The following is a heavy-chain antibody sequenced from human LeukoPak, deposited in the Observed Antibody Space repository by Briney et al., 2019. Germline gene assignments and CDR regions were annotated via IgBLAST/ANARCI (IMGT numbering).Heavy chain of an antibody. CDR3: ARLPGRVVVVAADYYYYYMDV. CDR1: GDSIRTSGSY. Sequence: PSETLSLTCSVSGDSIRTSGSYWGWIRQPPGKGLEWIGSMYYSGTIYYRPSLRGRVTIIGDTSKNQFSLKLSSVTAADTAVYYCARLPGRVVVVAADYYYYYMDVWGKGTTVTVSS. CDR2: MYYSGTI. V-gene: IGHV4-39*07. D-gene: IGHD2-15*01. J-gene: IGHJ6*03.